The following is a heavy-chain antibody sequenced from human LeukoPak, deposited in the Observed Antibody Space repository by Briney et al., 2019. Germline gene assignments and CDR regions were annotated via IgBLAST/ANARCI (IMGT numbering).Heavy chain of an antibody. V-gene: IGHV4-39*01. CDR2: IYSSGST. J-gene: IGHJ2*01. D-gene: IGHD7-27*01. CDR3: ARGPGDLSWYFDL. Sequence: SDTLSLPCSVSCRPLRIRRYLGRWIRQPPGEVVVWIGSIYSSGSTYYNPSPQSRVTISVDTSKTQFSLTLSSVTAADTAVYYCARGPGDLSWYFDLCGRGTLVTVSS. CDR1: CRPLRIRRYL.